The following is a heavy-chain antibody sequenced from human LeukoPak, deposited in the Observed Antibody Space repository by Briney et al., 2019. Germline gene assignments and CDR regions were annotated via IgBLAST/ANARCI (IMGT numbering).Heavy chain of an antibody. CDR1: NDSIILGDYY. CDR3: ARGFGVAINGGWFDP. J-gene: IGHJ5*02. CDR2: IYYSGNT. V-gene: IGHV4-30-4*08. D-gene: IGHD3-3*01. Sequence: PSQTLSLTFIVSNDSIILGDYYWSWIRQPPGKGLEWIGYIYYSGNTYYNPSLKSRVTISIDTSKNQFSLKLTSMTAADTAVYFCARGFGVAINGGWFDPWGQGTLVTVSS.